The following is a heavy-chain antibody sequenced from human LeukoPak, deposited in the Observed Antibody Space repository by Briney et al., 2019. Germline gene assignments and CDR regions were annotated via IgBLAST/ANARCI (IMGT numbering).Heavy chain of an antibody. CDR1: GGSISSGGYS. Sequence: PSETLSLTCAVSGGSISSGGYSWSWIRQPPGKDLEWTGYIYHSGSTYYNPSLKSRVTISIDRSKNQFSLNLSSVTAADTAVYYCASLYDSSANPFDCWGQGTLVTVSS. V-gene: IGHV4-30-2*01. CDR2: IYHSGST. CDR3: ASLYDSSANPFDC. D-gene: IGHD3-22*01. J-gene: IGHJ4*02.